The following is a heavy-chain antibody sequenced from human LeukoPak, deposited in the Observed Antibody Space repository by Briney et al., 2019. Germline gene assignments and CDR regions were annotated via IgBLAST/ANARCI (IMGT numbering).Heavy chain of an antibody. J-gene: IGHJ4*02. Sequence: PGGSLGLSCAASGFTFSSYAMSWVRQAPGKGLEWVSSITSSGAATYYADSVKGRFTISRDNSDNTLYLQMNSLRAEDTAVYYCARDGGHSTDFDYWGQGTLVTVSS. V-gene: IGHV3-23*01. CDR3: ARDGGHSTDFDY. CDR1: GFTFSSYA. D-gene: IGHD2/OR15-2a*01. CDR2: ITSSGAAT.